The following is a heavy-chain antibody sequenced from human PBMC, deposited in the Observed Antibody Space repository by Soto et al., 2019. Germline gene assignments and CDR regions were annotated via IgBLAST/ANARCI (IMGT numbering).Heavy chain of an antibody. CDR2: INHSGST. D-gene: IGHD3-3*01. CDR3: ARVAYYDFWSGYRRQHNWFDP. V-gene: IGHV4-34*01. Sequence: KTSETLSLTCAVYGGSFSGYYWSWIRQPPGKGLEWIGEINHSGSTNYNPSLKSRVTISVDTSKNQFSLKLSSVTAADTAVYYCARVAYYDFWSGYRRQHNWFDPWGQGTLVTVSS. J-gene: IGHJ5*02. CDR1: GGSFSGYY.